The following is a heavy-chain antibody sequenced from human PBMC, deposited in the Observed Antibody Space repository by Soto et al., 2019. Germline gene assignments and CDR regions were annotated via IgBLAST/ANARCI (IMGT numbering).Heavy chain of an antibody. Sequence: ASVKVSCKASGYTFTSYYMHWARQAPGQGLEWMGIINPSGGSTSYAQKFQGRVTMTRDTSTSTVYMELSSLRSEDTAVYYCAREQRSGSYWAPGYYYYYGMDVWGQGSPVTVSS. CDR2: INPSGGST. J-gene: IGHJ6*02. CDR3: AREQRSGSYWAPGYYYYYGMDV. D-gene: IGHD1-26*01. CDR1: GYTFTSYY. V-gene: IGHV1-46*01.